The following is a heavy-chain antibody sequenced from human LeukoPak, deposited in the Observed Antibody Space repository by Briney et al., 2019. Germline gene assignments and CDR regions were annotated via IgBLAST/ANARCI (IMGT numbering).Heavy chain of an antibody. CDR2: IKKDGSEK. V-gene: IGHV3-7*01. J-gene: IGHJ4*02. CDR3: AKGYTTNGDHYVDY. D-gene: IGHD1-14*01. Sequence: PSGGSLRLSCAASGFTFSDYWMNWVRQAPGKGLEWVANIKKDGSEKYYVESVTGRFTISRDNAKNSLFQQMDSLRGDHPAIYYCAKGYTTNGDHYVDYWGQGNLVTVSS. CDR1: GFTFSDYW.